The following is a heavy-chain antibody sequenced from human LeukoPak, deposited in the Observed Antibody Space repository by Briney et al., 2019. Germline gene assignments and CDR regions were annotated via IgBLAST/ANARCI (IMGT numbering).Heavy chain of an antibody. CDR2: INHSGST. V-gene: IGHV4-34*01. J-gene: IGHJ6*02. D-gene: IGHD2-2*01. Sequence: SETLSLTCAVYGGSFSGYYWSWIRQPPGKGLEWIGEINHSGSTNYNPSLKSRVTISVDTSKNQFSLKLSSVTAADTAVYYCARVINCSSTRCYPNDGMDIWGQGTTVTVSS. CDR3: ARVINCSSTRCYPNDGMDI. CDR1: GGSFSGYY.